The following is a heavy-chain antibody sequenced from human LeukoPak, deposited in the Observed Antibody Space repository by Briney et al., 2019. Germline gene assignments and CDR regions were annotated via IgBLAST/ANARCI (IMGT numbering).Heavy chain of an antibody. CDR1: GDSISSTSHY. V-gene: IGHV4-61*05. CDR3: ARSRPVTYYYYGMDV. CDR2: IYYSGST. Sequence: SETLSLTCTVSGDSISSTSHYWDWIRQPPGKGLEWIGYIYYSGSTNYNPSLKSRVTISVDTSKNQFSLKLSSVTAADTAVYYCARSRPVTYYYYGMDVWGQGTTVTVSS. D-gene: IGHD1-1*01. J-gene: IGHJ6*02.